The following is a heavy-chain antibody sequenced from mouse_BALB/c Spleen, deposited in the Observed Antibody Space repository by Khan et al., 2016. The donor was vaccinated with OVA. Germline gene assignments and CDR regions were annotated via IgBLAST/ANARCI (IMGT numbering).Heavy chain of an antibody. CDR1: GFSLTSYG. D-gene: IGHD2-4*01. J-gene: IGHJ3*01. CDR3: ASLYEYGGGFAY. CDR2: IWSGGTT. V-gene: IGHV2-2*02. Sequence: QVQLMQSGPGLIQPSQSLSITCTVSGFSLTSYGVHWVRQSPGKGLEWLGVIWSGGTTDYNVAFISRLTISKDNSKSQVFLKMNSLQANDTAIYYSASLYEYGGGFAYWGQGTLVTVSA.